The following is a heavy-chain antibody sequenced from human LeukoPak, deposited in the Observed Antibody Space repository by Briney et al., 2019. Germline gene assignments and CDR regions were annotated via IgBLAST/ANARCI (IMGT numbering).Heavy chain of an antibody. V-gene: IGHV4-59*12. CDR1: GGSISSYY. CDR3: ARDGYSSGWYWLDY. CDR2: IYYSGST. J-gene: IGHJ4*02. Sequence: ETLSLTCTVSGGSISSYYWSWIRQPPGKGLEWIGYIYYSGSTNYNPSLKSRVTISVDTSKNQFSLKLSSVTAADTALYYCARDGYSSGWYWLDYWGQGTLVTVSS. D-gene: IGHD6-19*01.